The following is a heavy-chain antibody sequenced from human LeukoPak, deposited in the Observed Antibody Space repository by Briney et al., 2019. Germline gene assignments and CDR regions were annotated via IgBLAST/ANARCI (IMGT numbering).Heavy chain of an antibody. J-gene: IGHJ4*02. V-gene: IGHV3-30*04. CDR1: GFTFSSYA. Sequence: GGSLRLSCAASGFTFSSYAMHWVRQAPGKGLEWVAVISYDGSNKYYADSVKGRFTISRDNSKNTLYLQMNSLRAEDTAVYYCARGPFYYYDSSGAFDYWGQGTLVTVSS. CDR3: ARGPFYYYDSSGAFDY. CDR2: ISYDGSNK. D-gene: IGHD3-22*01.